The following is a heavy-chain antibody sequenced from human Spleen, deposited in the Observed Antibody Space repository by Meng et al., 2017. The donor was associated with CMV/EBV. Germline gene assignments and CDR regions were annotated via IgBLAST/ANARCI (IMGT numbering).Heavy chain of an antibody. CDR1: GFSFSSYN. Sequence: GGSLRLSCAASGFSFSSYNIKWVRQVPGKGLECVSSISSNSKYIYYVDSVKGRFTTSRDNAKNSLFLQMNSLRAEDTAVYYCARDRGYDGNPQIDYWGQGTVVTVSS. CDR2: ISSNSKYI. D-gene: IGHD3-22*01. CDR3: ARDRGYDGNPQIDY. V-gene: IGHV3-21*06. J-gene: IGHJ4*02.